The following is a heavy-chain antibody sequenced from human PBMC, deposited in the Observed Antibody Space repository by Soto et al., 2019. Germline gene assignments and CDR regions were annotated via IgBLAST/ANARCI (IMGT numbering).Heavy chain of an antibody. CDR3: AREDGYRGGDAFDI. Sequence: GGSLRLSCASSGVTVSSNYMSWVRQAPGKGLEWVSVIYSGGSTYYADSVKGRFTISRDNSKNTLYLQMNSLRAEDTAVYYCAREDGYRGGDAFDIWGQGTMVTVSS. CDR2: IYSGGST. D-gene: IGHD5-12*01. J-gene: IGHJ3*02. V-gene: IGHV3-66*01. CDR1: GVTVSSNY.